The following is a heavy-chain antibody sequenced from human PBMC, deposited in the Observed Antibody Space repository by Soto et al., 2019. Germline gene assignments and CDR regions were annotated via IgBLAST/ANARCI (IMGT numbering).Heavy chain of an antibody. D-gene: IGHD7-27*01. V-gene: IGHV1-2*02. Sequence: ASVKVSCKASGYTFTSYFMHWVRQAPGQGLEWMGWINPFSGGSNSAQKFHGRITLTRDTSINTAYMELSGLRSDDAAVYYCARGVDQPYPELGMGVFWGQGTLVTVSS. CDR3: ARGVDQPYPELGMGVF. J-gene: IGHJ4*02. CDR2: INPFSGGS. CDR1: GYTFTSYF.